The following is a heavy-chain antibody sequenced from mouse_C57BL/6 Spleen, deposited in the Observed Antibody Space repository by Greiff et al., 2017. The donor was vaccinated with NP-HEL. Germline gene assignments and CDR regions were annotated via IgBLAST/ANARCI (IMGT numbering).Heavy chain of an antibody. J-gene: IGHJ1*03. V-gene: IGHV1-15*01. Sequence: VQLQQSGAELVRPGASVTLSCKASGYTFTDYEMHWVKQTPVHGLEWIGALDPETGGTAYNQKFKGKAILTADKSSSTAYMELRSLTSEDSAVYYCTRGDGPYWYFDVWGTGTTVTVSS. CDR3: TRGDGPYWYFDV. D-gene: IGHD1-1*01. CDR1: GYTFTDYE. CDR2: LDPETGGT.